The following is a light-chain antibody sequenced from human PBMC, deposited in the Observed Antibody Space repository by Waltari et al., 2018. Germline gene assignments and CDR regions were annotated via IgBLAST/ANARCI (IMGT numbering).Light chain of an antibody. Sequence: EVLQRPSVYSQPAQTASITCPGEPCPYKNVCLYQQKPGQSPVLVIHADSKRPSGIPERISGSNSGNTATLTISGTQAMDEADYYCQAWDSNIGVFGGGTKLTVL. V-gene: IGLV3-1*01. J-gene: IGLJ2*01. CDR1: PCPYKN. CDR2: ADS. CDR3: QAWDSNIGV.